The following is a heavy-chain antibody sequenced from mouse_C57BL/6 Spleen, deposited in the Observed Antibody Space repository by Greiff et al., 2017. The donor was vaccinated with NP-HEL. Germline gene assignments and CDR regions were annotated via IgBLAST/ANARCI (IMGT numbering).Heavy chain of an antibody. J-gene: IGHJ3*01. Sequence: QVQLQQSGAELVKPGASVKLSCKASGYTFTEYTIHWVKQRSGQGLEWIGWFYPGRGSIKYNEKFKDKATLTADKSSSTVYMKLSRLTSEDSSVYFCARHEGGDDYDVAWFAYWGQGTLVTVSA. CDR1: GYTFTEYT. CDR2: FYPGRGSI. CDR3: ARHEGGDDYDVAWFAY. D-gene: IGHD2-4*01. V-gene: IGHV1-62-2*01.